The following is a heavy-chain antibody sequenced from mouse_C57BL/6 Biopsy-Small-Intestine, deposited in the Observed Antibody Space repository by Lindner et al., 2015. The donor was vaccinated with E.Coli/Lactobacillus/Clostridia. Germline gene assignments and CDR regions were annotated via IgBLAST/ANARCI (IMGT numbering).Heavy chain of an antibody. CDR3: ARDDTADGQYFDY. D-gene: IGHD2-12*01. Sequence: SVKVSCKTSGYTFIDHYIHWVRQAPGQGLEWMGWINPNGGATKFAQRFQGRVSMTADPSISTFYMDLSSLTSDDTALYYCARDDTADGQYFDYWGQGILVTVSS. V-gene: IGHV1-84*02. J-gene: IGHJ2*01. CDR2: INPNGGAT. CDR1: GYTFIDHY.